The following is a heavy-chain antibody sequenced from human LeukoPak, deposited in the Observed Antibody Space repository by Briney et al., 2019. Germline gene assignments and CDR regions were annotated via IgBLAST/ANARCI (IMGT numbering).Heavy chain of an antibody. V-gene: IGHV4-39*07. CDR1: GGSISSSSYY. Sequence: SETLSLTCTVSGGSISSSSYYWGWIRQPPGKGLEWIGSIYYSGSTYYNPSLKSRVTISVDTSKNQFSLKLSSVTAADTAVYYCARLYGYNFAVSRKYFDYWGQGTLVTVSS. J-gene: IGHJ4*02. CDR3: ARLYGYNFAVSRKYFDY. CDR2: IYYSGST. D-gene: IGHD5-24*01.